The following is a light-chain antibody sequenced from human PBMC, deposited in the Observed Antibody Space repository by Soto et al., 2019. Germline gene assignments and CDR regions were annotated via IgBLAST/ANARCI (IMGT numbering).Light chain of an antibody. CDR3: QQYYSYSLT. Sequence: AIRMTQSPSSLSASTGDRVTITCRASQGISSYLAWYQQKPGKAPKLLIYAASTLQSGVPSRFNGSVSRTDFTLTISCLQSEDFATYYCQQYYSYSLTFGQGTKVEIK. CDR1: QGISSY. CDR2: AAS. J-gene: IGKJ1*01. V-gene: IGKV1-8*01.